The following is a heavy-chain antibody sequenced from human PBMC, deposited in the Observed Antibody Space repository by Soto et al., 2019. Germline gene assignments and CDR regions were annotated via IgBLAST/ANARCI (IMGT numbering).Heavy chain of an antibody. CDR3: ARGALTVANWFDP. CDR1: GYTFTDYY. CDR2: INPNNGVT. D-gene: IGHD6-19*01. V-gene: IGHV1-2*02. Sequence: QVQLVQSGAEVKKPGASVKVSCKASGYTFTDYYMNWVRQAPGQGLEWMGWINPNNGVTNYVQKFQGRVTRTRDTSISTAYMDLSRLRSDDTALYYCARGALTVANWFDPWGQGTQFTVSS. J-gene: IGHJ5*02.